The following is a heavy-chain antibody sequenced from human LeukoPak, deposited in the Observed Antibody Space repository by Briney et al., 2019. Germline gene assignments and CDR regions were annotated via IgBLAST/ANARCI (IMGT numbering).Heavy chain of an antibody. V-gene: IGHV4-38-2*01. CDR1: GYPISSGYY. D-gene: IGHD3-16*01. CDR2: IYHSGST. Sequence: SETLSLTCAVSGYPISSGYYWGWIRQPPGKGLEWIGSIYHSGSTYYNPSLKSRVTISVDTSKNQFSLKLSSVTAADTAVYYCASPRPGEYYYMDVWGKGTTVTVSS. J-gene: IGHJ6*03. CDR3: ASPRPGEYYYMDV.